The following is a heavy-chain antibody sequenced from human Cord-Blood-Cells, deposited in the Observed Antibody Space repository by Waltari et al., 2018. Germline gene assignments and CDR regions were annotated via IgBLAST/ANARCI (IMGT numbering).Heavy chain of an antibody. Sequence: QVQLPQWGAGLLKPSEPLSLTSAVYGGSSSGYYWSWIPQPPGKGLEWIGEINHSGSTNYNPSLKSRVTISVDTSKNQFSLKLSSVTAADPAVYYCARGDYYDSSGYYSAFDIWGQGTMVTVSS. CDR1: GGSSSGYY. D-gene: IGHD3-22*01. V-gene: IGHV4-34*01. J-gene: IGHJ3*02. CDR3: ARGDYYDSSGYYSAFDI. CDR2: INHSGST.